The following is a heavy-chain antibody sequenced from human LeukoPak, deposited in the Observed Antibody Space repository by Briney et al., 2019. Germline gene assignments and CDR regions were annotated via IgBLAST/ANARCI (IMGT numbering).Heavy chain of an antibody. D-gene: IGHD6-13*01. CDR3: ARDYGSSWYPFDY. CDR1: GFTFSSYA. V-gene: IGHV3-74*01. J-gene: IGHJ4*02. CDR2: IDGAGSTT. Sequence: GGSLRLSCAASGFTFSSYAMSWARQAPGKGLVWVSRIDGAGSTTNYADSVKGRFTISRDNAKNTLYLQMNSLRAEDTAVYYCARDYGSSWYPFDYWGQGTLVTVSS.